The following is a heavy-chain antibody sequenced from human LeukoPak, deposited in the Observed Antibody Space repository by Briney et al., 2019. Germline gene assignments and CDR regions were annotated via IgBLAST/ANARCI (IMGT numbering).Heavy chain of an antibody. D-gene: IGHD2-15*01. CDR2: IYHSGST. J-gene: IGHJ4*02. CDR3: ARRVAATRGFDY. V-gene: IGHV4-4*02. CDR1: GGSISSSNW. Sequence: PSGTLSLTCAVSGGSISSSNWWSWVRQPPGKGLVWIGEIYHSGSTNYNPSLKGRVTIPVDTSKNQFSLKLSSVTAADTAVYYCARRVAATRGFDYWGQGTLVTVSS.